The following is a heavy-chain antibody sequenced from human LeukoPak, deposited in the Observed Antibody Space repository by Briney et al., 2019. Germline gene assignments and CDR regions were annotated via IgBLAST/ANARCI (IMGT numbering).Heavy chain of an antibody. D-gene: IGHD6-6*01. CDR3: ARDTEYSKNWAFDY. CDR2: ISAYNGNT. Sequence: ASVKVSCKASGYTFTSYGISWVRQAPGQGLEWMGWISAYNGNTNYAQKLQGRVTMTTDTSTSTAYMELRSLRSDDTAVYYCARDTEYSKNWAFDYWGQGTLVTVSS. V-gene: IGHV1-18*01. CDR1: GYTFTSYG. J-gene: IGHJ4*02.